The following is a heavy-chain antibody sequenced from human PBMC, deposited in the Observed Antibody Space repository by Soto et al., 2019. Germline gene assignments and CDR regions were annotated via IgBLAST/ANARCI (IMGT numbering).Heavy chain of an antibody. CDR2: IYRGGSTV. J-gene: IGHJ6*02. V-gene: IGHV3-11*01. CDR3: AKRIVGTTGHAFDV. Sequence: VGPLRLSCAASGFTFSDFHMTWVRQAPGKGLEWISYIYRGGSTVSYADSVQGRFTISRDNAKNSLHLQLDSLRVEDPAVYYCAKRIVGTTGHAFDVWGQGTTVTVSS. D-gene: IGHD1-26*01. CDR1: GFTFSDFH.